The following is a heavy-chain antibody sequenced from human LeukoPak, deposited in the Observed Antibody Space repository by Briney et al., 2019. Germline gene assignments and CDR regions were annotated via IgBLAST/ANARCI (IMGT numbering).Heavy chain of an antibody. V-gene: IGHV1-69*13. D-gene: IGHD3-10*01. J-gene: IGHJ4*02. CDR3: ARGSLDYYGYYFDY. Sequence: ASVKVSCKASGGTFSSYAISWVRQAPGQGLEWMGGIIPIFGTANYAQKFQGRVTITAEESTSTAYMELSSLRSEDTAVYYCARGSLDYYGYYFDYWGRGTLVTVSS. CDR1: GGTFSSYA. CDR2: IIPIFGTA.